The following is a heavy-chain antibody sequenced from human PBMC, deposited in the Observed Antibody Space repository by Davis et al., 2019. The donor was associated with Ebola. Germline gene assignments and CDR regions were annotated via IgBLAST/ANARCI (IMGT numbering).Heavy chain of an antibody. D-gene: IGHD1-26*01. CDR2: IYSGGST. CDR1: GFTFSDYY. J-gene: IGHJ4*02. CDR3: AKIGGSYPTGDY. V-gene: IGHV3-53*01. Sequence: GESLKISCAASGFTFSDYYMSWIRQAPGKGLEWVSLIYSGGSTYYADSVKGRFTISRDNSKNTLYLQMNSLRAEDTAVYYCAKIGGSYPTGDYWGQGTLATVSS.